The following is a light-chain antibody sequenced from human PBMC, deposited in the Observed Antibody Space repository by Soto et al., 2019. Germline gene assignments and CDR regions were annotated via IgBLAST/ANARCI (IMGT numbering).Light chain of an antibody. CDR2: DVS. CDR1: SSDVGGYNY. J-gene: IGLJ1*01. CDR3: SSYTSSSLYV. V-gene: IGLV2-14*01. Sequence: QSALTQPASVSGSPGQSITISCTGTSSDVGGYNYVSWYQQHPGKAPKLMIYDVSNRPSGVSNRFSGSKSGNTASLTISGLQADHEADYYCSSYTSSSLYVFGTGTKVTVL.